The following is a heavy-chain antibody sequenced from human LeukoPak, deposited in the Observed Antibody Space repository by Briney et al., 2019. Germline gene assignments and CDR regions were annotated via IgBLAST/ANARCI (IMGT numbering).Heavy chain of an antibody. CDR1: GGSMSPYH. J-gene: IGHJ4*02. CDR3: ARAVPGRFHH. CDR2: IYYSGST. V-gene: IGHV4-59*08. Sequence: SETLSLTCTVSGGSMSPYHWGWIRQPPGKGLEWTGYIYYSGSTNYNPSLNSRVTISVDTSTNHFSLRLISLTAADTAIYYCARAVPGRFHHWGQGTLVTVSS. D-gene: IGHD6-19*01.